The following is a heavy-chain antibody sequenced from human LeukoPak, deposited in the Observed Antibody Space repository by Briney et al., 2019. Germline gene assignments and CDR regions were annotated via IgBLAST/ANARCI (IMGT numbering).Heavy chain of an antibody. J-gene: IGHJ4*02. CDR1: GFTFSDYY. D-gene: IGHD2-21*02. CDR2: ISSSGSTI. Sequence: PGGSLRLSCAASGFTFSDYYMTWISQAPGKGLEWVSCISSSGSTIFYADSVKGRFTISRDNAKSSLFLQMNSLRAEDTAVYYCARVNRVTAIQELDYWGQGTLVTVSS. CDR3: ARVNRVTAIQELDY. V-gene: IGHV3-11*01.